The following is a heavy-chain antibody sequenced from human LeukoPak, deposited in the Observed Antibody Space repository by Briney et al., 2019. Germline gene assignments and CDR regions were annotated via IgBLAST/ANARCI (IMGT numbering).Heavy chain of an antibody. D-gene: IGHD1-26*01. Sequence: SETLSLTCTVSGGSISSHYWSWIRQPPGKGLEWIGSIYYSGITYHNPSLKSRVTISVDTSKNQFSLKLSSVTAADTAVYYCARQTRSGSYPLDYWGQGTLVTVSS. CDR1: GGSISSHY. CDR2: IYYSGIT. V-gene: IGHV4-59*08. CDR3: ARQTRSGSYPLDY. J-gene: IGHJ4*02.